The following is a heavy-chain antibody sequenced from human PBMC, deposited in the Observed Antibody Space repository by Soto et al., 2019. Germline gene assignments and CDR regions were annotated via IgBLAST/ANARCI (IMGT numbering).Heavy chain of an antibody. D-gene: IGHD3-22*01. CDR1: GFTFSSYA. CDR2: ISGSGGST. V-gene: IGHV3-23*01. CDR3: AKEDYYDSSGYWNGFDY. J-gene: IGHJ4*02. Sequence: GGSLRLSCAASGFTFSSYAMSWVRQAPGKGLEWVSAISGSGGSTYYADSVKGRFTISRDNSKNTLYLQMNSLRAEDTAVYYCAKEDYYDSSGYWNGFDYWGQGTLVTVSS.